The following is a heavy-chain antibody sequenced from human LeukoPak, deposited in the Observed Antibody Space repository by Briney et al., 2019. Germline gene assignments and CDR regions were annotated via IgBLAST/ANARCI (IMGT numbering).Heavy chain of an antibody. CDR1: GFTFRTYW. D-gene: IGHD1-1*01. CDR3: AREWKGALDF. V-gene: IGHV3-74*01. Sequence: PGGSLRLSCAASGFTFRTYWMHWVRQAPGKGLVWVSRIKGDGSAASYADSVKGRFTISRDNAKNTLYLQMNSLRVEDMAVYFCAREWKGALDFWGQGTLVTVSS. J-gene: IGHJ4*02. CDR2: IKGDGSAA.